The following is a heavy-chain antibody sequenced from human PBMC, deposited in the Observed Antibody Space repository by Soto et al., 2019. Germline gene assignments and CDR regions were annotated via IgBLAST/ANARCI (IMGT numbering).Heavy chain of an antibody. CDR3: ARHMVRLELDAFDI. CDR2: IYYSGST. Sequence: QLQLQKSGPGLVKPSETLSLTCTVSGGSISSSSYYWGWIRQTPGKGLEWIGSIYYSGSTYYNPSLKSRVTISVDTSKNQFSLKLSSVTAADTAVHYCARHMVRLELDAFDIWGQGTMVTVSS. J-gene: IGHJ3*02. D-gene: IGHD3-10*01. CDR1: GGSISSSSYY. V-gene: IGHV4-39*01.